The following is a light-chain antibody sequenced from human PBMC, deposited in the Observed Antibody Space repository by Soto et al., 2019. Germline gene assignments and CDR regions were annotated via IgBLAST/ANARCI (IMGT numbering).Light chain of an antibody. Sequence: EIVMTQSPATLSVSPGEGATLSCWASQSVSSNLAWYQRKPGQAPRLLIYGASTRATGIPVRFSGSGSGTEFTLTISSLQSEDFAVYYCQQYNNWPWTFGQGTKVEIK. V-gene: IGKV3-15*01. CDR1: QSVSSN. CDR3: QQYNNWPWT. CDR2: GAS. J-gene: IGKJ1*01.